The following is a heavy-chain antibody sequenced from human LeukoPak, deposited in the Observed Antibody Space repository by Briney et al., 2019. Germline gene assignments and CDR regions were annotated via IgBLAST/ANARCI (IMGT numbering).Heavy chain of an antibody. J-gene: IGHJ4*02. V-gene: IGHV3-21*01. CDR2: ISSSSSYI. CDR1: GFTFSSYS. D-gene: IGHD3-22*01. Sequence: PGGSLRLSCAASGFTFSSYSMNWVRQAPGKGLEWVSSISSSSSYIYYADSVKGRLTISRDNAKNSLYLQMNSLRAEDTAVYYCARDSSRSGYYDSSGYYGFDYWGQGTLVTVSS. CDR3: ARDSSRSGYYDSSGYYGFDY.